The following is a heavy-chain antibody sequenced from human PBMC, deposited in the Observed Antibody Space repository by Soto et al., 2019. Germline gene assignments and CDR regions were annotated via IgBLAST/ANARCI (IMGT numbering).Heavy chain of an antibody. CDR1: GFTFSKHW. CDR2: IKTDGSFT. J-gene: IGHJ4*02. CDR3: VRDNNWSLDY. V-gene: IGHV3-74*01. D-gene: IGHD1-1*01. Sequence: GGSLRLSCAASGFTFSKHWMHWVRQAPGKGLVWVSHIKTDGSFTRDADSLKGRFTISRDNARNTLYLQMNGLRAEDTAIYYCVRDNNWSLDYWGQGTLVTVSS.